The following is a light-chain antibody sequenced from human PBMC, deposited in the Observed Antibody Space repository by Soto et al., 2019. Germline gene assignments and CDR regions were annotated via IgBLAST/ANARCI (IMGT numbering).Light chain of an antibody. J-gene: IGKJ3*01. CDR3: EHYGSSPYT. CDR1: QSVSSN. CDR2: SSS. Sequence: EIVLTQSPGTLSLSPGERATLSCRASQSVSSNLAWHQQKPGQAPRLLIYSSSSRATGIPDRFSGSGSGTDFTLTISKLEPEDFAVYYCEHYGSSPYTFGPGTRVDIK. V-gene: IGKV3-20*01.